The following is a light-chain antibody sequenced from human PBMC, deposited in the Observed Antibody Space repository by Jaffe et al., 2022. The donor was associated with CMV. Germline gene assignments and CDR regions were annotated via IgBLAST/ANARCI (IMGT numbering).Light chain of an antibody. J-gene: IGLJ3*02. CDR1: SLRSYS. CDR2: EKN. CDR3: NSRDSSGNHLV. Sequence: SSELTQDPAVSVALGQTVRITCQGDSLRSYSASWYQQKPGQAPVLVICEKNVRPSGIPDRFSGSSSGNTASLTVTGTQAEDEADYYCNSRDSSGNHLVFGGGTRLTVL. V-gene: IGLV3-19*01.